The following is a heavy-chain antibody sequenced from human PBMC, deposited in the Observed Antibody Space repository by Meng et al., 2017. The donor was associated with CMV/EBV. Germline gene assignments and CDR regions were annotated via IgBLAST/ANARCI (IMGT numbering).Heavy chain of an antibody. CDR1: GFTFSDYY. D-gene: IGHD3-3*01. Sequence: GGSLRLSCAASGFTFSDYYMSWIRQAPGKGLEWVSYISSSGSTIYYADSVKGRFTISRDNAKNSLYLQMNSLRAEDTAVYYCARDYEGSVRTYYDFWSGYSGNYYYGMDVWGQGTTVTVSS. CDR2: ISSSGSTI. V-gene: IGHV3-11*04. CDR3: ARDYEGSVRTYYDFWSGYSGNYYYGMDV. J-gene: IGHJ6*02.